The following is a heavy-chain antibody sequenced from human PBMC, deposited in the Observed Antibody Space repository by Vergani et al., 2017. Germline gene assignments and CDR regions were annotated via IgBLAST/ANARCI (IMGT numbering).Heavy chain of an antibody. J-gene: IGHJ5*02. CDR1: GGSISSGGYY. V-gene: IGHV4-31*03. CDR3: ARVLGDCSSTSCVLNWFDP. D-gene: IGHD2-2*01. CDR2: IYYSGST. Sequence: QVQLQESGPGLVKPSQTLSLTCTVSGGSISSGGYYWSWIRQHSGKGLEWIGYIYYSGSTYYNPSLKSRVTISVDTSKNQFSLKLSSVTAADTAVYYCARVLGDCSSTSCVLNWFDPWGQGTLVTVSS.